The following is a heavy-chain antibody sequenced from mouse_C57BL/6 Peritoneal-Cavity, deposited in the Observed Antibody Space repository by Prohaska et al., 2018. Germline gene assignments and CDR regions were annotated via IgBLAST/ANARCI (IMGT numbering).Heavy chain of an antibody. V-gene: IGHV1-59*01. J-gene: IGHJ3*01. CDR3: ARSFITTVVAAWFAY. CDR1: GYTFTSYW. Sequence: QVQLQQPGAELVRPGTSVKLSCKASGYTFTSYWMHWVKQRPGQGLEWFGVIDPSDSYTNYNQKFKGKATLTVDTSSSTAYMQLSSLTSEDSAVYYCARSFITTVVAAWFAYWGQGTLVTVSA. CDR2: IDPSDSYT. D-gene: IGHD1-1*01.